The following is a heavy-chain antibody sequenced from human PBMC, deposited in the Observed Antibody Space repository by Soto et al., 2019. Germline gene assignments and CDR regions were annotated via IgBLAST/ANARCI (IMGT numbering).Heavy chain of an antibody. Sequence: QVQLQESGPGLVRPSQTLSLTCTVSGASIISIDYYWTWIRQPPGKGLEWIGHIYHTGATYYNQSLESRVVMSVDPSNNQFSLKLSSVTAADTAVFYCARGAVVSLVRGVMGGNWFDPWGQGTRVTVSS. D-gene: IGHD3-10*01. CDR2: IYHTGAT. CDR3: ARGAVVSLVRGVMGGNWFDP. CDR1: GASIISIDYY. V-gene: IGHV4-30-4*01. J-gene: IGHJ5*02.